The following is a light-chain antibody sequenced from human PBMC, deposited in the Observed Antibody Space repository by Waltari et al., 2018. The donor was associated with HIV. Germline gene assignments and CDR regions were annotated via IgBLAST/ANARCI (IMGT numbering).Light chain of an antibody. CDR2: AAS. CDR3: QQSYHTLIT. V-gene: IGKV1-39*01. Sequence: DIQMTHSPSSLSASVGDRVTVTCRASQTISTSLNWYQQKPGKAPNLLIYAASTLHGGVPSRFSGSGSGTDFTPTITNVQPEDFATYFCQQSYHTLITFGQGTRLEIK. CDR1: QTISTS. J-gene: IGKJ5*01.